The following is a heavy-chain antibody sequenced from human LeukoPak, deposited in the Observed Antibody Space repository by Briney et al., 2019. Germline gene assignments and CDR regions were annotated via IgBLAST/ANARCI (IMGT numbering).Heavy chain of an antibody. CDR1: GGSISANY. CDR2: IYNSGST. J-gene: IGHJ4*02. Sequence: SETLSLTCTVSGGSISANYWCWIRQPPGKGLEWVWYIYNSGSTNYNPSLKSRITISVDKSKNQFSLKLSSVTAADTAVYYCARATVDTPMVLGYWGQGTLVTVSS. D-gene: IGHD5-18*01. V-gene: IGHV4-59*13. CDR3: ARATVDTPMVLGY.